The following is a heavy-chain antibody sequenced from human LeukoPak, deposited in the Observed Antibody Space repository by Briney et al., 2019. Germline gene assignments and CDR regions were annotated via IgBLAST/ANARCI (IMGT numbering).Heavy chain of an antibody. CDR1: GGSFSGYY. D-gene: IGHD5-24*01. Sequence: KPSETLSLTCAVYGGSFSGYYWSWIRQPPGKGLEWIGEINHSGTTNYNPSLKSRVTISVDTSMNQFSLKLNSVSAADTAVYYCAREEWGLQLLLRYFDLWGRGTLVTVSS. V-gene: IGHV4-34*01. J-gene: IGHJ2*01. CDR2: INHSGTT. CDR3: AREEWGLQLLLRYFDL.